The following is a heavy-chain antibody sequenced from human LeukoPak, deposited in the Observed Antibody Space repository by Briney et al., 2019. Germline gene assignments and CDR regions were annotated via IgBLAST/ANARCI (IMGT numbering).Heavy chain of an antibody. V-gene: IGHV4-34*01. CDR1: GGSFSGYY. CDR3: ARGASLERLYYYYYYYMDV. Sequence: SETLSLTCAVYGGSFSGYYRSWIRQPPGKGLEWIGEINHSGSTNYNPSLKSRVTISVDTSKNQFSLKPSSVTAADTAVYYCARGASLERLYYYYYYYMDVWGKGTTVTVSS. CDR2: INHSGST. D-gene: IGHD3-3*01. J-gene: IGHJ6*03.